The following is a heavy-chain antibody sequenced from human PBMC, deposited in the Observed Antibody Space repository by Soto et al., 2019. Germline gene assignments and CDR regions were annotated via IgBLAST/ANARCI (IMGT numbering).Heavy chain of an antibody. CDR2: INHSGST. CDR1: GGSFSGYY. J-gene: IGHJ5*02. V-gene: IGHV4-34*01. D-gene: IGHD6-6*01. CDR3: ARGRYSSSSVRWFDP. Sequence: TSETLSLTCAVYGGSFSGYYWSWIRQPPGKGLEWIGEINHSGSTNYNPSLKSRVTISVDTSKNQFSLKLSSVTAADTAVYYCARGRYSSSSVRWFDPWGQGTLVTVSS.